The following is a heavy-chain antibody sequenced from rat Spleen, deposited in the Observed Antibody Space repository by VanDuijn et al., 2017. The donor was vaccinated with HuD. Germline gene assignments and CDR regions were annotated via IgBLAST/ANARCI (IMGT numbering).Heavy chain of an antibody. J-gene: IGHJ2*01. CDR2: ISDDGSTT. Sequence: EVQLVESGGGLVQPGRSLKLSCAASGFTFSDYNMAWVRQAPKKGLEWVATISDDGSTTYYRDYVKGRFTISRDNAKRTLYLQMDSLRSEDTATYYCARHGTTEGPLDYWGQGVMVTVSS. CDR3: ARHGTTEGPLDY. V-gene: IGHV5-7*01. D-gene: IGHD1-11*01. CDR1: GFTFSDYN.